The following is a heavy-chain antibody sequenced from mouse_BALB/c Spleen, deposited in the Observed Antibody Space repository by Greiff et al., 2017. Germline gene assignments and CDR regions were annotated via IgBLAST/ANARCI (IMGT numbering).Heavy chain of an antibody. Sequence: EVKLQQSGAELVKPGASVKLSCTASGFNIKDTYMHWVKQRPEQGLEWIGRIDPANGNTKYDPKFQGKATITADTSSNTAYLQLSSLTSEDTAVYYCAPYYYGGGYYWGQGTTLTVSS. D-gene: IGHD1-1*01. CDR1: GFNIKDTY. V-gene: IGHV14-3*02. CDR2: IDPANGNT. J-gene: IGHJ2*01. CDR3: APYYYGGGYY.